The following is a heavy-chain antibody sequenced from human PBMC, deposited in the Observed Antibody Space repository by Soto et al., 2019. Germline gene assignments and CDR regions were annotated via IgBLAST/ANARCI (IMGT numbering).Heavy chain of an antibody. D-gene: IGHD3-9*01. V-gene: IGHV4-39*01. CDR2: SYYRGNT. J-gene: IGHJ4*02. CDR1: GDSINSDKYY. CDR3: ARLEGLATISYYFDF. Sequence: QLQLQESGPGLVKPSETLSLTCSVSGDSINSDKYYWGWIRQPPGKGLEWIGSSYYRGNTYYNPSLKTLVTTSLDKSKSQFSLKLNSVTAADSAVYFCARLEGLATISYYFDFWGQGALVTVSS.